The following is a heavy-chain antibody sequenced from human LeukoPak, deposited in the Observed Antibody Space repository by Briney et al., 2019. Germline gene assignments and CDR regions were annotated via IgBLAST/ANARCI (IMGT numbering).Heavy chain of an antibody. CDR3: AKDHLPGIVVADRDY. CDR1: GFTFSRYG. CDR2: ISGSGCTT. J-gene: IGHJ4*02. Sequence: GGSLRLSCAASGFTFSRYGMSWVRQAPGKGLEWVSAISGSGCTTYYADSVKGRFTISRDNSKNTLYLQINSLRAEDTAVYYCAKDHLPGIVVADRDYWGQGTLVTVSS. D-gene: IGHD6-19*01. V-gene: IGHV3-23*01.